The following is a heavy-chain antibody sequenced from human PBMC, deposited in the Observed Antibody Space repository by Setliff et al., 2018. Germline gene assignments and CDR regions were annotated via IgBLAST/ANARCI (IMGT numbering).Heavy chain of an antibody. J-gene: IGHJ4*02. Sequence: LSLTCTVSGGSISYNYWSWIRQPAGKGLQWIGRINTRGSTKYNPSLKSRVTMSVDTSKNQFSLKLSAVTAADTAVYYCARDVGGEGYFDSWGQGTLVTVSS. D-gene: IGHD3-10*01. CDR1: GGSISYNY. CDR3: ARDVGGEGYFDS. V-gene: IGHV4-4*07. CDR2: INTRGST.